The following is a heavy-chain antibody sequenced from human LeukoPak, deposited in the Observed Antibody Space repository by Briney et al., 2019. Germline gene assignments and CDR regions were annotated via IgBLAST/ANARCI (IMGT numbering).Heavy chain of an antibody. D-gene: IGHD2-2*01. CDR1: GYTVSDYF. V-gene: IGHV1-2*02. CDR3: ARDCSSDRCFIVLDN. CDR2: INPKNGAT. J-gene: IGHJ4*02. Sequence: GASVKDSCKASGYTVSDYFIHWVRQAPGHGLEWMGWINPKNGATNYARDFDGRVTMTRDTSISTAYMELRSLRSHDTAVYYCARDCSSDRCFIVLDNWGQGTLVTVSS.